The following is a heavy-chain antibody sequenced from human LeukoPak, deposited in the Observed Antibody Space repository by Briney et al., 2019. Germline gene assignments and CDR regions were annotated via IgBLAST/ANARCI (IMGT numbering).Heavy chain of an antibody. V-gene: IGHV1-8*01. CDR3: ARENYYDGSGSPSASAPVDH. D-gene: IGHD3-22*01. J-gene: IGHJ4*02. Sequence: ASVKVSCKASGYTFTSYDINWVQQATGQGLEWMGWMNPNSGNTGYAQKFQGRVTMTRNTSISTAYMELSSLRSEDTAVYYCARENYYDGSGSPSASAPVDHWGQGTLVTVSS. CDR2: MNPNSGNT. CDR1: GYTFTSYD.